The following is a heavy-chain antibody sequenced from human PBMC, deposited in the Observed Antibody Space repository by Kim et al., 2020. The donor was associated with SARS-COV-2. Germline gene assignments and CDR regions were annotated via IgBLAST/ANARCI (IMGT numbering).Heavy chain of an antibody. CDR2: INPGGSTN. CDR1: GFTFSSYW. D-gene: IGHD5-12*01. V-gene: IGHV3-7*01. CDR3: ARDAPPAFSGYDYID. J-gene: IGHJ4*02. Sequence: GGSLRLSCAASGFTFSSYWMAWVRQTPGKGLEWVGNINPGGSTNDYVDSVKGRITISSDNAKNSLNLQMSSLRVEDTAIYYCARDAPPAFSGYDYIDWGQGTLVTVAS.